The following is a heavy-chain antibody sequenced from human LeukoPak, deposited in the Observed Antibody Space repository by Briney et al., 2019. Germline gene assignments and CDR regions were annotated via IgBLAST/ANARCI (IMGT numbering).Heavy chain of an antibody. V-gene: IGHV3-48*01. CDR3: ARGGATEDYYFDY. CDR2: ISSSSSTI. J-gene: IGHJ4*02. D-gene: IGHD1-26*01. Sequence: GGSLRLSCAASAFTFSSYSMNWVRQAPGKGLEWVSYISSSSSTIYYADSVKGRFTISRDNSKNTLYLQMNSLRAEDTAVYYCARGGATEDYYFDYWGQGTLVTVSS. CDR1: AFTFSSYS.